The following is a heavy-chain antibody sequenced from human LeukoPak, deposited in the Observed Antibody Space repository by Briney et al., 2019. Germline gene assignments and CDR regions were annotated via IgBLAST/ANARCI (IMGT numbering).Heavy chain of an antibody. V-gene: IGHV3-23*01. D-gene: IGHD6-19*01. J-gene: IGHJ4*02. CDR1: GFTFSSYA. CDR3: AKTPHGYSSGWNYFDY. CDR2: ISGSGDST. Sequence: GGSLRLSCAASGFTFSSYAINWVRQAPGTGLEWVSAISGSGDSTFYPASVKGRFTISRDNSHNPLYLQMNSLRAEDTAVYYCAKTPHGYSSGWNYFDYWGQGTLVTVSS.